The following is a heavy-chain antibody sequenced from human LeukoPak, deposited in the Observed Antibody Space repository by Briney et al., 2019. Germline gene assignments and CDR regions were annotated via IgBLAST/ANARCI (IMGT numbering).Heavy chain of an antibody. D-gene: IGHD6-19*01. Sequence: GGSLRLSCAASGFTFSSYAMSWVRQAPGKGLEWVSAISGSGGSTYYADSVKGRFTISRDNSKNTLYLQMNSLRAEDTAVYYCAKDNNPQCLVQRGLGGYFDYWGQGTLVTVSS. CDR1: GFTFSSYA. J-gene: IGHJ4*02. CDR2: ISGSGGST. CDR3: AKDNNPQCLVQRGLGGYFDY. V-gene: IGHV3-23*01.